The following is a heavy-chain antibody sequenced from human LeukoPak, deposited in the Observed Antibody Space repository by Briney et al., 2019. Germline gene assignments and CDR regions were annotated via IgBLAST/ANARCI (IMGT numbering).Heavy chain of an antibody. Sequence: PSETLSLTSTLACGSISVNSCGCIRQSPGKGLEYIGYVSYRNTTNYNPSLKSRVTVTADRSKNQFSLRLTSVTAADTAIYYCASRAGASETDYFDFWGQGTLVTVSS. D-gene: IGHD6-25*01. CDR2: VSYRNTT. V-gene: IGHV4-59*12. J-gene: IGHJ4*02. CDR1: CGSISVNS. CDR3: ASRAGASETDYFDF.